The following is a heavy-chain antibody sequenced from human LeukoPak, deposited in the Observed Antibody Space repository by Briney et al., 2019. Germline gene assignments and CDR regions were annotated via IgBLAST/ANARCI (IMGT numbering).Heavy chain of an antibody. V-gene: IGHV3-21*04. Sequence: GGSLRLSCAASGFTFSSYSMNWVRQAPGKGLEWVSSISSSSSYIYYADSVKGRFTISRDNSKNTLYLQMNSLRADDTAVYYCARGYYYDSSAYPAPFDYWGQGTLVTVSS. CDR3: ARGYYYDSSAYPAPFDY. CDR1: GFTFSSYS. J-gene: IGHJ4*02. D-gene: IGHD3-22*01. CDR2: ISSSSSYI.